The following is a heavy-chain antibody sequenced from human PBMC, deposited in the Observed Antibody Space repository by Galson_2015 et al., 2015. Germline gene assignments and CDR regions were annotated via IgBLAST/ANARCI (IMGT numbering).Heavy chain of an antibody. Sequence: SLRLSCAASGFSFRSFAMHWVRQAPGRRLDSVSGIGSDGGSTFYAESVKGRFTISRDNSKNTLSLQMRSLRPEDTGIYYCVKGLYSHYDRPFDRWGQGTLVTVSS. J-gene: IGHJ4*02. D-gene: IGHD5-12*01. CDR2: IGSDGGST. CDR1: GFSFRSFA. V-gene: IGHV3-64D*06. CDR3: VKGLYSHYDRPFDR.